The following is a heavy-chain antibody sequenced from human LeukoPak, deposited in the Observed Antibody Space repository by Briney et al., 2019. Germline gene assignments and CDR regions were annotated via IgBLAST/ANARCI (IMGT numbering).Heavy chain of an antibody. V-gene: IGHV3-23*01. D-gene: IGHD3-22*01. CDR2: ISGSGGST. J-gene: IGHJ4*02. Sequence: GGSLRLSCAASGFAFSSYAMSWVRQAPGKGLEWVSAISGSGGSTYYADSVKGRFTISRDNSKNTLYLQMNSLRAEDTAVYYCAKDRYYDSSGSRYWGQGTLVTVSS. CDR3: AKDRYYDSSGSRY. CDR1: GFAFSSYA.